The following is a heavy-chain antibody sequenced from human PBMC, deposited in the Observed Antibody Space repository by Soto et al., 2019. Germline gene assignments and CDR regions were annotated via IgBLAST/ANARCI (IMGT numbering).Heavy chain of an antibody. Sequence: ETLSLTCTVSGGSISSYYWSWIRQPAGKGLEWIGRIYTSGSTNYNPSLKSRVTISVDTSQNQFSLKLSSVTAADTAVYYCARACSSNSCYDVFDYWGQGTLVTVSS. V-gene: IGHV4-4*07. J-gene: IGHJ4*02. CDR1: GGSISSYY. D-gene: IGHD2-2*01. CDR2: IYTSGST. CDR3: ARACSSNSCYDVFDY.